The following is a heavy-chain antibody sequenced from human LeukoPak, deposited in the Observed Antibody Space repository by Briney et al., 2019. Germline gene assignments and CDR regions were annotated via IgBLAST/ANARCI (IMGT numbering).Heavy chain of an antibody. V-gene: IGHV4-61*02. Sequence: SETLSLTCTVSGGSISSGSYYWSWIRQPAGKGLEWIGRIYTSGSTYYNPSLKSRFSISVDTSKNQFSLKVSSVTAADTAVYYCAREMNMVRGVISLGMDVWGQGTTVTVSS. CDR2: IYTSGST. CDR3: AREMNMVRGVISLGMDV. CDR1: GGSISSGSYY. D-gene: IGHD3-10*01. J-gene: IGHJ6*02.